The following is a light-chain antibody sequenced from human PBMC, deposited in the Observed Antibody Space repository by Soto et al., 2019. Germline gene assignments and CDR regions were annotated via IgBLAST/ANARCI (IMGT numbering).Light chain of an antibody. CDR2: GPS. V-gene: IGKV3-20*01. Sequence: DIVLPQSPATLSLSPGERATLSCRASQSVSSNYLAWYQQKPGQAPRLPIYGPSSRDTGIPDRFSGSGSGTDFNLTISRLEPEDLAVYYCQQYGRSPKTFGQGTKLESK. CDR3: QQYGRSPKT. CDR1: QSVSSNY. J-gene: IGKJ2*01.